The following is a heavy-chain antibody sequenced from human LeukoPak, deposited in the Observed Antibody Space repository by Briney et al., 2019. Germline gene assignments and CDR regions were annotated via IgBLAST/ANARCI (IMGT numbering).Heavy chain of an antibody. CDR2: IIPIFGTA. V-gene: IGHV1-69*06. CDR3: ASSAGSCNPYDYGDYFCQSPFDY. Sequence: ASVKVSFKASGGTFSSYGISWVRQAPGQGLQWMGGIIPIFGTAKYAQKFQGRVTITADKSTSTAYMELSSLRSEDTAVYYCASSAGSCNPYDYGDYFCQSPFDYWGQGTLVTVSS. CDR1: GGTFSSYG. J-gene: IGHJ4*02. D-gene: IGHD4-17*01.